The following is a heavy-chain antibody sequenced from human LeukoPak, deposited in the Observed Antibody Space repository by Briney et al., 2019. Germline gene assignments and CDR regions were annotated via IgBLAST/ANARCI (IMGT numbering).Heavy chain of an antibody. CDR3: ARDGASYYDILTGYHLSDY. CDR2: ISSSSSYI. CDR1: GFTFSSYS. D-gene: IGHD3-9*01. Sequence: GGSLRLSCAASGFTFSSYSMNWVRQAPGKGLEWVSSISSSSSYIYYADSVKGRFTISRDNAENSLYLQMNSLRAEDTAVYYCARDGASYYDILTGYHLSDYWGQGTLVTVSS. V-gene: IGHV3-21*01. J-gene: IGHJ4*02.